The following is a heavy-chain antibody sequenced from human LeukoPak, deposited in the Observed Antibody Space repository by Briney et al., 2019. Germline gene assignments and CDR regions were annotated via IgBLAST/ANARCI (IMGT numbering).Heavy chain of an antibody. Sequence: ASAKVSCKASGYTFTNSAMNWVRQAPGQGLEWMGWINTNTGNPTYAQGFTGRFVFSLDTSVSTAYLQISSLKAEDTAVYYCARVGLDYTNDYWGQGTLVTVSS. CDR3: ARVGLDYTNDY. CDR1: GYTFTNSA. CDR2: INTNTGNP. V-gene: IGHV7-4-1*02. J-gene: IGHJ4*02. D-gene: IGHD2-2*02.